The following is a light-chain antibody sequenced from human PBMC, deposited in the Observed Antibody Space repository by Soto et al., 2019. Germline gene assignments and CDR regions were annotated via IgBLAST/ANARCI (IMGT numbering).Light chain of an antibody. CDR1: QSVSSN. Sequence: EIVMTQSPATLSVSPGERATLSCRASQSVSSNLAWYQQKPGQAPRLLIHGASTRATGIPARFSGSGSGTELTLTINSLQSEDVAVYYCQQYNDWPWTFGQGTKVEIK. CDR3: QQYNDWPWT. J-gene: IGKJ1*01. CDR2: GAS. V-gene: IGKV3-15*01.